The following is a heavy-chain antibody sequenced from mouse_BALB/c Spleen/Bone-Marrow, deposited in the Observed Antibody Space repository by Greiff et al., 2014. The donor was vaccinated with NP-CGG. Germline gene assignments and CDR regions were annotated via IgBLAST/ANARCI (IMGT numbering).Heavy chain of an antibody. Sequence: EVHLVESGGGLVKPGGSLKLSCAASGFTFSSYAMSWVRQTPEKRLEWVASISSGGSTYYPDSVKGRFTISRDNARNILYLQMSSLRSEDTAMYYCARGGGYYYAMDYWGRGTSVTVSS. J-gene: IGHJ4*01. CDR3: ARGGGYYYAMDY. CDR2: ISSGGST. V-gene: IGHV5-6-5*01. CDR1: GFTFSSYA.